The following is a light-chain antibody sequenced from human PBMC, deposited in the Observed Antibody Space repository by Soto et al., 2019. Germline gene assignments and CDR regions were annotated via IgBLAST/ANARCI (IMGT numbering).Light chain of an antibody. CDR3: QHRYSWPLT. V-gene: IGKV3-11*01. J-gene: IGKJ4*01. Sequence: EVVLTQSPATLSLSLGERATLSCRASQSIGSSLAWYQQRPGQAPSLLISDASNRATGIPARFSGSGSGTDFSLTISSLEPEDFAVYYCQHRYSWPLTFGGGTKVEIK. CDR1: QSIGSS. CDR2: DAS.